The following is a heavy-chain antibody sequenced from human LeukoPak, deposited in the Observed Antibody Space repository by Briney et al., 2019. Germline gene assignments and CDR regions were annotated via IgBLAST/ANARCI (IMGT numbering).Heavy chain of an antibody. CDR3: ARVGGYDDAFDI. CDR1: GGSITNYY. V-gene: IGHV4-59*01. CDR2: IYYSGST. J-gene: IGHJ3*02. D-gene: IGHD2-8*02. Sequence: SETLSLTCTVSGGSITNYYWSWIRQPPGKGLEWIGYIYYSGSTNYNPSLKSRVTISVDTSTNQFSLKLSSVTAADTAVYYCARVGGYDDAFDIWGQGTMVTVSS.